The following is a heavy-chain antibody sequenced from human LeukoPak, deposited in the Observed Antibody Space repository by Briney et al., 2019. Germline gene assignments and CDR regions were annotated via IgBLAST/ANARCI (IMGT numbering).Heavy chain of an antibody. Sequence: SETLSLTCTVSGGSISSSSYYWGWIRQPPGKGLGWIGSIYYSGSTYYNPSLKSRVTISVDTSKNRFSLKLSSVTAADTAVYYCARHVGPGSRLWYYYYYMDVWGKGTTVTVSS. CDR1: GGSISSSSYY. CDR2: IYYSGST. D-gene: IGHD3-10*01. V-gene: IGHV4-39*01. J-gene: IGHJ6*03. CDR3: ARHVGPGSRLWYYYYYMDV.